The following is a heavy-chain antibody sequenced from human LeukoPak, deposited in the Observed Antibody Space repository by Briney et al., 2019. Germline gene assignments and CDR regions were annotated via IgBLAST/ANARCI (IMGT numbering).Heavy chain of an antibody. Sequence: ASVKVSCKVSGYTLTELSMHWVRQAPGKGLEWMGGFDPEDGETIYAQKFQGRVTMTEDTSTDTAYMELSSLRSEDTAVYYCATGVRVTRRDDILTGYPLDYWGQGTLVTVSS. CDR1: GYTLTELS. D-gene: IGHD3-9*01. J-gene: IGHJ4*02. CDR3: ATGVRVTRRDDILTGYPLDY. V-gene: IGHV1-24*01. CDR2: FDPEDGET.